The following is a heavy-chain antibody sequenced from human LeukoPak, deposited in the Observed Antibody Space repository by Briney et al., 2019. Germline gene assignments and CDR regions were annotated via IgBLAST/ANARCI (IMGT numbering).Heavy chain of an antibody. CDR3: ARGGSYLGWFDP. J-gene: IGHJ5*02. Sequence: ASVKVSCKASGYTFTGYYMHGLRQAPGQGLEGLGWINPNSGGTNYAQKFQGRVTMTRDTSISTAYMELSRLRSDDTAVYYCARGGSYLGWFDPWGQGTLVTVSS. CDR2: INPNSGGT. V-gene: IGHV1-2*02. D-gene: IGHD1-26*01. CDR1: GYTFTGYY.